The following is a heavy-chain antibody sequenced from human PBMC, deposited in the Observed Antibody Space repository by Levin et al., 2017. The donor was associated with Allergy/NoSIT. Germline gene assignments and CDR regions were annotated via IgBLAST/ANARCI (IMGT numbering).Heavy chain of an antibody. CDR1: GYTFTSFG. CDR3: ARALGDSNSGFIDF. D-gene: IGHD6-13*01. J-gene: IGHJ4*02. V-gene: IGHV1-18*01. CDR2: VSAYNGDR. Sequence: GESLKISCKTSGYTFTSFGIIWLRQAPGQGLEWVGWVSAYNGDRNYAQKLQGRVTMTTDTSTSTGYMEMTSLRSDDTAVYYGARALGDSNSGFIDFWGQGTLVTVSS.